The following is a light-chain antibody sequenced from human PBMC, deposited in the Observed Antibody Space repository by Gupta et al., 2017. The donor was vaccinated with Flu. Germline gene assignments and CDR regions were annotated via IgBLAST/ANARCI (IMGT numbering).Light chain of an antibody. J-gene: IGKJ1*01. CDR2: DVS. V-gene: IGKV3-15*01. CDR3: QQYTYWPPWT. CDR1: QSLNNK. Sequence: ATLSVSPGERATLSCRASQSLNNKLAWYQQKPGRAPRLLIYDVSTRDNGIPARFSGSGSGIEFTLTISSRESEDSAVYYCQQYTYWPPWTFGQGTKVEFK.